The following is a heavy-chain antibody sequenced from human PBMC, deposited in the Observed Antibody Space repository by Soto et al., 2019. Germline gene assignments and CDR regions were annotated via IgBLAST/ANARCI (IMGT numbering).Heavy chain of an antibody. D-gene: IGHD2-21*02. CDR1: GYTFTSYG. V-gene: IGHV1-18*01. CDR2: ISAYNGNT. J-gene: IGHJ4*02. Sequence: GASLKLSCKSSGYTFTSYGISWVRHAPGQGLEWMGWISAYNGNTNYAQKLQGRVTMTTDTSTSTAYMELRSLRSDDTAVYYFAIAICGGDCCSFDYWGQRTLGTVSS. CDR3: AIAICGGDCCSFDY.